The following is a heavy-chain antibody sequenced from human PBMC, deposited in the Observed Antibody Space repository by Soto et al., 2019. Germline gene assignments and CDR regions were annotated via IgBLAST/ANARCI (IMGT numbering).Heavy chain of an antibody. CDR1: GGTFSSYA. J-gene: IGHJ4*02. Sequence: QVQLVQSGAEVKKPGSSVKVSCKASGGTFSSYAISWVRQAPGQGLEWMGGIIPIFGTANYAQKFQGRVTITADETTSTTYMELRSVRSEDTAVYYGARGEKDTDMGWGGYYFDYWGQGALVTVSS. V-gene: IGHV1-69*01. CDR3: ARGEKDTDMGWGGYYFDY. D-gene: IGHD5-18*01. CDR2: IIPIFGTA.